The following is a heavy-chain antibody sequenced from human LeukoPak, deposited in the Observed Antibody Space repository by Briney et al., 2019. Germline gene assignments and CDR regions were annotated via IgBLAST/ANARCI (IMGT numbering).Heavy chain of an antibody. CDR3: AKKGRDYYDNWFDP. V-gene: IGHV3-23*01. D-gene: IGHD3-22*01. CDR1: GFTFSRYA. Sequence: GGSLRLSCAASGFTFSRYAMNWVRQAPGKGLEWVSAISGSGGSTYYADSVKGRFTISRDNSKNTLYLQMNSLRAEDTAVYYCAKKGRDYYDNWFDPWGQGTLVTVSS. CDR2: ISGSGGST. J-gene: IGHJ5*02.